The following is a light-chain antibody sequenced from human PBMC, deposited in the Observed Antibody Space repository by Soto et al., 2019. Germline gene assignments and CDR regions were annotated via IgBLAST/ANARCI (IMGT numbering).Light chain of an antibody. CDR1: QSVSDN. Sequence: EIVMTQSPATLSASPGERVTLSCRASQSVSDNLAWYQQKPGQAPRLLIYGASTRATTIPARFSGSGSGTEFTLTISSMQSEDFAVYYCQQSNNWPYTFGQGTQLDIK. CDR2: GAS. CDR3: QQSNNWPYT. J-gene: IGKJ2*01. V-gene: IGKV3-15*01.